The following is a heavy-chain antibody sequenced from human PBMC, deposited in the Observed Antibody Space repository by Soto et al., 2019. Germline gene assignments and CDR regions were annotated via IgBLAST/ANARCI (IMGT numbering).Heavy chain of an antibody. Sequence: QVQLVQSGAEVKKPGSSVKVSCKASGGTFSSYAISWVRQAPGHGLECLVWIIPIFGTANYAQQFQGRVTITADESSSTAYMELSSLRSEDTAVYYCASGYGEYNYYSGLDVWGHGTTVTVSS. J-gene: IGHJ6*02. V-gene: IGHV1-69*01. CDR2: IIPIFGTA. CDR1: GGTFSSYA. CDR3: ASGYGEYNYYSGLDV. D-gene: IGHD4-17*01.